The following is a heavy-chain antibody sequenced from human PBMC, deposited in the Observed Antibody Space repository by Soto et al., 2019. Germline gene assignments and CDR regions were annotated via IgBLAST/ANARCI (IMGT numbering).Heavy chain of an antibody. CDR3: AKDPPRGGYYHDAFDT. D-gene: IGHD3-22*01. V-gene: IGHV4-34*01. CDR1: GGSFSGYY. CDR2: INHSGST. Sequence: SETLSLTCAVYGGSFSGYYWSWIRQPPGKGLEWIGEINHSGSTNYNPSLKSRVTISVDTSKNTLYLQMNSLRAEDTAVYYCAKDPPRGGYYHDAFDTWGQGTMVTVSS. J-gene: IGHJ3*02.